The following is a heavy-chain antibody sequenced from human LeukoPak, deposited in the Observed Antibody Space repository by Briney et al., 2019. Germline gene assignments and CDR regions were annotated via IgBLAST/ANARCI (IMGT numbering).Heavy chain of an antibody. J-gene: IGHJ4*02. Sequence: ASVKVSCKASGYTFTSYGISWVRQAPGQGLEWMGWISAYNGNTNYAQKLQGRVTMTTDTSTSTAYMELRSLRSDDTAVYYCAGALADFWSGYYTEYYFDYWGQGTLVTVSS. CDR3: AGALADFWSGYYTEYYFDY. CDR2: ISAYNGNT. V-gene: IGHV1-18*01. D-gene: IGHD3-3*01. CDR1: GYTFTSYG.